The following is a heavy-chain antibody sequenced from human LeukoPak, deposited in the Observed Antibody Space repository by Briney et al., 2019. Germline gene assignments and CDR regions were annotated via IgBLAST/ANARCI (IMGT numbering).Heavy chain of an antibody. Sequence: ASVKVSCKASGYTFTTYAINWVRQAPGQGLEWMGWINTNTGNPTYAQGFTGRFVFSLDTSVSTAYLQISSLKAEDTAVYYCARDTSLRFFRIFDIWGQGTMVTVSS. CDR2: INTNTGNP. CDR1: GYTFTTYA. V-gene: IGHV7-4-1*02. J-gene: IGHJ3*02. D-gene: IGHD3-3*01. CDR3: ARDTSLRFFRIFDI.